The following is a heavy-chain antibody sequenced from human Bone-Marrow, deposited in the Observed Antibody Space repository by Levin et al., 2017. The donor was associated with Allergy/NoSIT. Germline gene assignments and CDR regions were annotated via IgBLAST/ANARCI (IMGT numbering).Heavy chain of an antibody. D-gene: IGHD1-14*01. CDR3: ARVDTTDIDH. CDR2: INPGDSEA. Sequence: GASVKVSCKGSEYSFPAYWIAWVRQRPGKGLEWMGIINPGDSEARYSPSFQGQVTMSVDKSINTAYMHWGRLKASDSATYYCARVDTTDIDHWGQGTVVIVSS. CDR1: EYSFPAYW. V-gene: IGHV5-51*01. J-gene: IGHJ4*02.